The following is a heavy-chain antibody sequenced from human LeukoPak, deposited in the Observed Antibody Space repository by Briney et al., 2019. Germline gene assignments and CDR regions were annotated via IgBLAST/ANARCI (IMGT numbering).Heavy chain of an antibody. CDR3: AEDMKHGSTPALDY. V-gene: IGHV3-43*02. D-gene: IGHD2-2*03. Sequence: GGSLRLSCAASGFTFDDYAMHWVRQAPGKGLEGVSLISGDGGSTYYADSVKGRFTISRDNSKNSLYLQMNSLRTEDTALYYCAEDMKHGSTPALDYWGQGTLVTVSS. J-gene: IGHJ4*02. CDR1: GFTFDDYA. CDR2: ISGDGGST.